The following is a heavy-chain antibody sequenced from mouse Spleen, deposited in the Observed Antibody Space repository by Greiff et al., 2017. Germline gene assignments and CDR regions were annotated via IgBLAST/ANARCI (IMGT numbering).Heavy chain of an antibody. Sequence: VQLQQSGPELVKPGASVKIPCKASGYTFTDYNMDWVKQSHGKSLEWIGDINPNNGGTIYNQKFKGKATLTVDKSSSTVYMELRSLTSEDIAVYYCARGDYRYDGFANWGQGTLVTVSA. CDR1: GYTFTDYN. V-gene: IGHV1-18*01. CDR3: ARGDYRYDGFAN. J-gene: IGHJ3*01. D-gene: IGHD2-14*01. CDR2: INPNNGGT.